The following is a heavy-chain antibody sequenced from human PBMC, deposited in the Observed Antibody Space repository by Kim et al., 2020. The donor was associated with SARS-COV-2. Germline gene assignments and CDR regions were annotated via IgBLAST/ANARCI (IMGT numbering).Heavy chain of an antibody. CDR1: GFTFSSYW. V-gene: IGHV3-74*01. CDR2: VNIDGKTI. J-gene: IGHJ6*02. Sequence: GGSLRLSCATSGFTFSSYWMHWVRQAPGKGLVWVSRVNIDGKTINYADSVKGRFTISRDNAKNTLYLQMNSLRADDTAVYYCAREPNYYYYYAMDVRGQG. CDR3: AREPNYYYYYAMDV.